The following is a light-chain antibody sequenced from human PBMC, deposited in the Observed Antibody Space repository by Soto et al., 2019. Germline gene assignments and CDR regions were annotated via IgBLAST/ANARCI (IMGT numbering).Light chain of an antibody. CDR3: QHYKMYSPWT. CDR1: QRITTW. CDR2: DVS. Sequence: DIQMTQSPSPVSADVGDSVTITCRASQRITTWLAWYQQRPGKAPKLLIYDVSSLQSGVPSRFSGSGSGTEFTLTISSLQPDDFATYYCQHYKMYSPWTFGQGTKVEIK. V-gene: IGKV1-5*01. J-gene: IGKJ1*01.